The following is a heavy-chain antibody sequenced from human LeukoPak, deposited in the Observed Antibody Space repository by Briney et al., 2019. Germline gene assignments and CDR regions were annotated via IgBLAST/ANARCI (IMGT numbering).Heavy chain of an antibody. Sequence: SVKVSCRASGGTFSSYAISWVRQAPGQGLEWMGRIIPILGIANYAQKFQGRVTITADKSTSTAYMELSSLGSEDTAVYYCARAGDYDILTGYGSFDYWGQGTLVTVSS. CDR3: ARAGDYDILTGYGSFDY. D-gene: IGHD3-9*01. J-gene: IGHJ4*02. CDR2: IIPILGIA. CDR1: GGTFSSYA. V-gene: IGHV1-69*04.